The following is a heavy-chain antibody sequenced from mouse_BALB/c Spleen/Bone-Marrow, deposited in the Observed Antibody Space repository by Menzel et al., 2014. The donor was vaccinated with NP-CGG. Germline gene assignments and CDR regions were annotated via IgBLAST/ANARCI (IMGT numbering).Heavy chain of an antibody. J-gene: IGHJ4*01. D-gene: IGHD1-1*01. V-gene: IGHV1-69*02. Sequence: VKLQESGAELVRPGASVKLSCRVSGYTFTSYWINWVKQRPGQGLEWIGNIYPSDSYTNYNQRFKDKATLTVDKSSSTAYMQLSSPTSEDSAVYYCTRYGNSHYYAMDYWGQGTSVTVSS. CDR1: GYTFTSYW. CDR3: TRYGNSHYYAMDY. CDR2: IYPSDSYT.